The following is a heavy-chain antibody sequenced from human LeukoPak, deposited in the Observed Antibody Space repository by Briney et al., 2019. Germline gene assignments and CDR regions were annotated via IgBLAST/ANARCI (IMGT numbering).Heavy chain of an antibody. Sequence: ASVKVSCKASGYTFTGYYMHWVRQAPGQGLEWMGWINPNSGGTNYAQKFQGRVTMTRDTSISTAYMELSRLRSDDAAVYYCARGRGGGYDFFDYWGQGTLVTVSS. CDR3: ARGRGGGYDFFDY. J-gene: IGHJ4*02. V-gene: IGHV1-2*02. CDR1: GYTFTGYY. CDR2: INPNSGGT. D-gene: IGHD5-12*01.